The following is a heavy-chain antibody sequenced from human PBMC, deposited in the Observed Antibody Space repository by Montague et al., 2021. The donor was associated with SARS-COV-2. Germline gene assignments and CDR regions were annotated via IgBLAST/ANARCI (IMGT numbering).Heavy chain of an antibody. CDR1: GGSISSSSYH. J-gene: IGHJ4*02. CDR2: IDYSGXT. Sequence: SETLSLTCIVSGGSISSSSYHWGWIRQPPGKGLEGIGTIDYSGXTXYXXXXKXRVTISVDTSKNQFSLKLSSVTAADTAVYYCARIRYYGGNSGFQGLVDYWGQGALVTVSS. V-gene: IGHV4-39*01. CDR3: ARIRYYGGNSGFQGLVDY. D-gene: IGHD4-23*01.